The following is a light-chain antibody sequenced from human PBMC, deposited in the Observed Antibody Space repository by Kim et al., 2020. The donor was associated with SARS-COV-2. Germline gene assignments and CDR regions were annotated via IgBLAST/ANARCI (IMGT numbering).Light chain of an antibody. CDR1: SGSIDDNY. J-gene: IGLJ2*01. V-gene: IGLV6-57*04. CDR3: QSYNRDNVL. Sequence: NFMLTQPHSVSESPGKTVTISCTRSSGSIDDNYVQWYQQRPGGVPTAVIYEDDQRPSGVSDRFSGSIDNSSNSASLTISGLRTEDEADYYCQSYNRDNVLFGGETNVTVL. CDR2: EDD.